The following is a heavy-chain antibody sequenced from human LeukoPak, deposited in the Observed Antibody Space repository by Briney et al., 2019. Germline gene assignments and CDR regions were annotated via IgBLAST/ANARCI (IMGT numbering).Heavy chain of an antibody. Sequence: GRSLRLSCAASGFTFSSYGMHWVRQAPGKGLEWVAVMWYDGSNKYYADSVKGRFTISRDNSKNTLYLQMNSLRAEDTAVYYCVGGSHAFDIWGQGTMVTVSS. CDR1: GFTFSSYG. CDR3: VGGSHAFDI. CDR2: MWYDGSNK. V-gene: IGHV3-33*01. D-gene: IGHD2-15*01. J-gene: IGHJ3*02.